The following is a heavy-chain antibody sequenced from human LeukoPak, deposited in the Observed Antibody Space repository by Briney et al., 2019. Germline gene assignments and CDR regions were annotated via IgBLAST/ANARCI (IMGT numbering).Heavy chain of an antibody. V-gene: IGHV3-23*01. Sequence: GGSLRLSCAVSGITFNDAWLTWVRQAPGKGLEWVSAIGGSGGNTFSADSVKGRFSISRDNSKSTLYLQMNSLRAEDTAIYYCAKASDDFWRGYTNWFDPWGQGTLVTVSS. D-gene: IGHD3-3*01. J-gene: IGHJ5*02. CDR2: IGGSGGNT. CDR1: GITFNDAW. CDR3: AKASDDFWRGYTNWFDP.